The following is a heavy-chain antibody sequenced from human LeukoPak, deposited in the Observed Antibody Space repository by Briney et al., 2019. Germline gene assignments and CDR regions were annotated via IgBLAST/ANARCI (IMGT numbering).Heavy chain of an antibody. J-gene: IGHJ3*02. CDR2: VSASNGNT. D-gene: IGHD3-10*01. Sequence: ASVKVSCKASGYSFSNFGLSWVRQAPGQGLEWMGWVSASNGNTNFAQKFQGRVSMTTDTSTSTAYMELRSLRSDDTAAYYCARLGLIWVGDLLYFGALDIWGQGTVVTVSS. V-gene: IGHV1-18*01. CDR1: GYSFSNFG. CDR3: ARLGLIWVGDLLYFGALDI.